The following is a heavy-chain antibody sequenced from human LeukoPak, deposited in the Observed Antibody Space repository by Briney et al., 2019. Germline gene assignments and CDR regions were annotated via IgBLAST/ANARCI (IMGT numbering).Heavy chain of an antibody. V-gene: IGHV4-39*01. CDR1: GGSISSTTSY. D-gene: IGHD3-10*01. Sequence: SETLSLTCAVSGGSISSTTSYWGWIRQPPGKGLEWIGSIYYSGSTYYNPSLKSRVTISVDTSKNQFSLKLSSVTAADTAVYYCARRAAMVRGVIITPFDYWGQGTLVTVSS. CDR3: ARRAAMVRGVIITPFDY. J-gene: IGHJ4*02. CDR2: IYYSGST.